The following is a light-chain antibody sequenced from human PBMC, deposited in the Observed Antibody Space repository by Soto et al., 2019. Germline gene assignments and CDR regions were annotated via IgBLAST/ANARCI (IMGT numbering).Light chain of an antibody. J-gene: IGLJ2*01. CDR1: SSNIGNNY. CDR3: AACDDSLSGPV. Sequence: QSVLTQPASVSGTPGQTITISCSGTSSNIGNNYVYWYQQLPETAPKLLIYRNSQRPSGVPDRFSESKSGTSASLAISGLRSEDEADYHCAACDDSLSGPVFGGGTKLTVL. CDR2: RNS. V-gene: IGLV1-47*01.